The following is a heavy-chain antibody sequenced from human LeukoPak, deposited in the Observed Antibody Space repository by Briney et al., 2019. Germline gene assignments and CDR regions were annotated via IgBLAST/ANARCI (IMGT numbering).Heavy chain of an antibody. D-gene: IGHD3-10*01. CDR1: GFTLSRYW. CDR3: ATSITMFDY. J-gene: IGHJ4*02. V-gene: IGHV3-7*02. CDR2: IKEDGTVK. Sequence: GGSLRLSCAASGFTLSRYWMSWVRQAPGKGLEWVANIKEDGTVKYYVESVKGRFTISRDNAKNSLYLQMNSLRAEDTAVYYCATSITMFDYWGQGTLVTVSS.